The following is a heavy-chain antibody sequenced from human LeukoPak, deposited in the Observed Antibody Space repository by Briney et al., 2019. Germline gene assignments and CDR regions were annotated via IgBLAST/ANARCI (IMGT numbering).Heavy chain of an antibody. D-gene: IGHD2-21*02. CDR1: GDSVSSNSAA. Sequence: SQTLSLTCAISGDSVSSNSAAWNWIRQSPSRGLEWLGRTYYRSRWYNEYALSVKSRITINPDTSKNQFSLKLSSVTAADTAVYYCARQLACCGGDCYFYWGQGTLVTVSS. J-gene: IGHJ4*02. CDR3: ARQLACCGGDCYFY. V-gene: IGHV6-1*01. CDR2: TYYRSRWYN.